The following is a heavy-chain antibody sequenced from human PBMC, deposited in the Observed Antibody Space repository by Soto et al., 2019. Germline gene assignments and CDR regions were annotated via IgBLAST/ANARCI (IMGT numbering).Heavy chain of an antibody. V-gene: IGHV4-30-2*01. J-gene: IGHJ6*02. CDR3: ARAGAGTRENYYYYGMDV. CDR2: IYHSGST. Sequence: SETLSLTCAVSGGSISSGGYSWSWILQPPGKGLEWIGYIYHSGSTYYNPSLKSRVTISVDRSKNQFSLKLSSVTAADTAVYYCARAGAGTRENYYYYGMDVWGQGTTVTVSS. D-gene: IGHD1-7*01. CDR1: GGSISSGGYS.